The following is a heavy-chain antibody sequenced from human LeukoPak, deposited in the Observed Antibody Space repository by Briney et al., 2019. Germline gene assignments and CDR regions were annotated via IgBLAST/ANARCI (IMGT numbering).Heavy chain of an antibody. V-gene: IGHV4-59*11. CDR3: ARGRELFDY. CDR2: IYYSGST. Sequence: SETLSLTCTVSGGSISRHYWSWIRLPPGKELEWIGYIYYSGSTNYNPSLKSRVTISVDTSKNQFSLKLSSVTAADTAVYYCARGRELFDYWGQGTLVTVSS. D-gene: IGHD1-26*01. CDR1: GGSISRHY. J-gene: IGHJ4*02.